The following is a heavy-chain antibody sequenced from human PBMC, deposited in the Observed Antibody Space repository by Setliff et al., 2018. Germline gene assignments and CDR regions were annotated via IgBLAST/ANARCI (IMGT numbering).Heavy chain of an antibody. V-gene: IGHV1-2*02. Sequence: ASVKVSCKASGYTFTGYYMHWVRQAPGQGLEWMGWINPNSGGTNYAQKLQGRVTMTTDTSTSTAYMELRSLRSDDTAVYYCARDPPYCGGDCYPDYWGQGTLVTVSS. D-gene: IGHD2-21*02. CDR3: ARDPPYCGGDCYPDY. CDR1: GYTFTGYY. J-gene: IGHJ4*02. CDR2: INPNSGGT.